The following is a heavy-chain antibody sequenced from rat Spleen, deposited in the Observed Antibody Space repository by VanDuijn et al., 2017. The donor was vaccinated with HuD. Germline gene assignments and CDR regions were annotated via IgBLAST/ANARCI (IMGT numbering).Heavy chain of an antibody. J-gene: IGHJ3*01. CDR2: ISNIDDT. D-gene: IGHD1-4*01. CDR3: TRHDYPGVTTNWFAY. CDR1: GITFNNYW. Sequence: EVQLVESGGGRVQPGRSLRLSCVASGITFNNYWMTWIRQAPGKGLEWVASISNIDDTYYSDSVKGRFTISSDNAKTTLYLQMDSLRSEDTATYYCTRHDYPGVTTNWFAYWGQGTLVTVSS. V-gene: IGHV5-31*01.